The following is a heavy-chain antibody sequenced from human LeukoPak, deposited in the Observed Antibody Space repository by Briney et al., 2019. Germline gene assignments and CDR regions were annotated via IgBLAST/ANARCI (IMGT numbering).Heavy chain of an antibody. CDR1: GGSFSGYY. D-gene: IGHD4-17*01. V-gene: IGHV4-34*01. CDR2: INHSGST. CDR3: ATDYGDLEDYAYGMDV. J-gene: IGHJ6*02. Sequence: SETLSLTCAVYGGSFSGYYWSWIRQPPVKGLEWIGEINHSGSTNYNPSLKSRVTISVDTSKNQFSLKLSSVTAADTAVYYCATDYGDLEDYAYGMDVWGQGTTVTVSS.